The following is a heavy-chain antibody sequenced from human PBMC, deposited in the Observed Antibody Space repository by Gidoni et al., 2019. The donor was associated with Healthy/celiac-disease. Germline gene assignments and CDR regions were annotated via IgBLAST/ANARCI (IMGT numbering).Heavy chain of an antibody. Sequence: QVQPVQSGAEVKKPGSSVKVSCKASGATFSSYAISWVRQAPGQGLEWMGGIIPIFGTANYAQKFQGRVTITADESTSTAYMELSSLRSEDTAVYYCARGTTVVTPPSSNWFDPWGQGTLVTVSS. D-gene: IGHD4-17*01. CDR1: GATFSSYA. CDR2: IIPIFGTA. J-gene: IGHJ5*02. V-gene: IGHV1-69*01. CDR3: ARGTTVVTPPSSNWFDP.